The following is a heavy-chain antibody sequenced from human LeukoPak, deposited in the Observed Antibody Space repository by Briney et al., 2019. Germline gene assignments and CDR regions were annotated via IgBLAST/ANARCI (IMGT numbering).Heavy chain of an antibody. CDR1: SESFSGYY. Sequence: PSETLSLTCAIYSESFSGYYWSWIRQPPGKGLEWIGEINHSGSTNYNPSLKSRVTISVDTSKNQFSLKLSSVTAADTAVYYCARFKWLPRTYYFDYWGQGTLVTVSS. CDR3: ARFKWLPRTYYFDY. J-gene: IGHJ4*02. V-gene: IGHV4-34*01. CDR2: INHSGST. D-gene: IGHD5-12*01.